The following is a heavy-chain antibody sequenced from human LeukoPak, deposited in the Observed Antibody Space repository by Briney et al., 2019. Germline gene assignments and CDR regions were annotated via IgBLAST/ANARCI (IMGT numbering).Heavy chain of an antibody. D-gene: IGHD1-26*01. CDR2: IYYSGST. CDR3: ALRDSGTYIGFDN. V-gene: IGHV4-59*03. J-gene: IGHJ4*02. CDR1: GDSISNYY. Sequence: SETLSLTCAVSGDSISNYYCGWVRQPPGKGLEWIGCIYYSGSTNYNPSLKSRVTISEDTSKNQFSLKLSSVTTADTAVYYCALRDSGTYIGFDNWGQGTLVTVSS.